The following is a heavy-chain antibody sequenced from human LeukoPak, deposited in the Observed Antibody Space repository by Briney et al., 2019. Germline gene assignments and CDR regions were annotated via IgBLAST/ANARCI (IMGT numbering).Heavy chain of an antibody. CDR1: GFIVTNAW. V-gene: IGHV3-23*01. CDR2: ISGSGDST. D-gene: IGHD6-13*01. Sequence: QTGGSLRLSCAASGFIVTNAWMNWVRQAPGKGLEWISAISGSGDSTYYGDSVKGRFTISRDNSKNTLYLQMNSLRAEDTAVYYCAKTRPLDSSSWSHGDYWGQGTLVTVSS. CDR3: AKTRPLDSSSWSHGDY. J-gene: IGHJ4*02.